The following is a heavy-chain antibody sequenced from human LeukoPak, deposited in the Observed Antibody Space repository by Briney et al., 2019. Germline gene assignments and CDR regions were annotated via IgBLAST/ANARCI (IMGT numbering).Heavy chain of an antibody. CDR1: GFTLSSYS. CDR3: ASSGAVVIAPFFY. V-gene: IGHV3-30*03. Sequence: GGSLRLSCAAPGFTLSSYSMNWVRQAPGKGLEWVAVISYDGINKYYADPVKGRFTISRDNSKNTLYLEMNSLRAEDTAVYYCASSGAVVIAPFFYWGRGTLVTVSS. D-gene: IGHD2-15*01. J-gene: IGHJ4*02. CDR2: ISYDGINK.